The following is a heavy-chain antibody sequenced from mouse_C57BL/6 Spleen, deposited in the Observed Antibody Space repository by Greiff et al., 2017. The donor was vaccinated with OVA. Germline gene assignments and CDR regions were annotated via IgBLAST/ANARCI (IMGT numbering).Heavy chain of an antibody. CDR2: INPNNGGT. CDR1: GYTFTDYY. Sequence: EVPLQQSGPELVKPGASVKISCKASGYTFTDYYMNWVKQSHGKSLEWIGDINPNNGGTSYNQKFKGKATLTVDKSSSTAYMELRSLTSEDSAVYYCARGEVYSNHYFDYWGQGTTLTVSS. CDR3: ARGEVYSNHYFDY. J-gene: IGHJ2*01. V-gene: IGHV1-26*01. D-gene: IGHD2-5*01.